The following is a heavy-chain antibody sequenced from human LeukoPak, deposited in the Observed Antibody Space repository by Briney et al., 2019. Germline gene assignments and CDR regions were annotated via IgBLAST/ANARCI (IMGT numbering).Heavy chain of an antibody. Sequence: GGSLRLSCAASGFTFSSYEMNWVRQAPGKGLEWVSYISSSGSTIYYADSVKGRFTISRDNAKNSLYLQMNSLRAEDTAVYYCARAEYSSGWYWDFDLWGRGTLVTVSS. J-gene: IGHJ2*01. CDR3: ARAEYSSGWYWDFDL. V-gene: IGHV3-48*03. D-gene: IGHD6-19*01. CDR2: ISSSGSTI. CDR1: GFTFSSYE.